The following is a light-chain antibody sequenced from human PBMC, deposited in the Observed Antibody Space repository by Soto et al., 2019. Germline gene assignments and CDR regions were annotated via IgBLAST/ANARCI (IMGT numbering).Light chain of an antibody. Sequence: EIVLTQSPATLSLSPGERATLSCRASQSVSSYLAWYQQKPGQTPKVLIYRASTRATGIPARFSGSGSGTDFTLTISSLEPEDFAVYYCQQRSNWPPFTFGQGTRLEIK. V-gene: IGKV3-11*01. CDR2: RAS. J-gene: IGKJ5*01. CDR3: QQRSNWPPFT. CDR1: QSVSSY.